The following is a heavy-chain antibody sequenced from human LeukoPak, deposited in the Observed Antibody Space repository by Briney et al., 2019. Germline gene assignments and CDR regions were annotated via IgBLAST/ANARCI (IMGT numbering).Heavy chain of an antibody. J-gene: IGHJ5*02. CDR2: IKQDGSEK. CDR1: GFTFSNYW. CDR3: ARYSSSYGWFDP. Sequence: GGSLRLSCAASGFTFSNYWMTWVRQAPGKGLEWVANIKQDGSEKYYVDSVKGRFTISRDNAKNSLSLQMNSLRAEDTAVYYCARYSSSYGWFDPWGRGTLVTVSS. V-gene: IGHV3-7*01. D-gene: IGHD3-22*01.